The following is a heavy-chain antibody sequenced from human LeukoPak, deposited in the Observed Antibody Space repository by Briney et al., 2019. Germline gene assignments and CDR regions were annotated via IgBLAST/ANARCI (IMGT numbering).Heavy chain of an antibody. D-gene: IGHD3-9*01. CDR2: IRSSSTTI. CDR3: ARDRQDYDLLTGYDF. J-gene: IGHJ4*02. V-gene: IGHV3-48*02. CDR1: GFTFRMYS. Sequence: GGSLRLSCAASGFTFRMYSLNWVRQAPGKGLECVAYIRSSSTTIHYADSVKGRFTISRDNAKNSLYLQMNSLKDEDTGVYYCARDRQDYDLLTGYDFWGQGTLVTVSS.